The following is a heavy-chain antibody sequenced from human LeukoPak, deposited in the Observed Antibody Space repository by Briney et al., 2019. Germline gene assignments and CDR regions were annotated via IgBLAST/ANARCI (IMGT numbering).Heavy chain of an antibody. J-gene: IGHJ4*02. CDR1: GDSISGYY. CDR2: IYAPGSS. CDR3: ARDLEDFDSPANDY. Sequence: PSETLSLTCTVSGDSISGYYWAWIRQPAGKGLEWIGHIYAPGSSNYSPSFKSRVTMSIDMSNNQFSQRLNSVTAADTAMYYCARDLEDFDSPANDYWGQGTHVIVSP. D-gene: IGHD2-15*01. V-gene: IGHV4-4*07.